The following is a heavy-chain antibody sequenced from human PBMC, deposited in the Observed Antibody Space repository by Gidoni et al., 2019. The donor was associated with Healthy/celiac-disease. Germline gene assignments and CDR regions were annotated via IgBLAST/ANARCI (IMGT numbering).Heavy chain of an antibody. CDR3: ARPRGGYDSSGYPYYFDY. J-gene: IGHJ4*02. V-gene: IGHV4-39*01. D-gene: IGHD3-22*01. CDR1: GGSISSSSYY. CDR2: IYYRWST. Sequence: QLQLQESGPGLVKPSETLSLTCTVSGGSISSSSYYWGWIRQPPGQGLEWIGSIYYRWSTYYNPSLKSRVTISVDTSKNQFSLKLSSVTAADTAVYYCARPRGGYDSSGYPYYFDYWGQGTLVTVSS.